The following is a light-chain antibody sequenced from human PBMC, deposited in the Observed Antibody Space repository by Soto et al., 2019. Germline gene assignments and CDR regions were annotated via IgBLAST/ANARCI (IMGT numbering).Light chain of an antibody. J-gene: IGLJ1*01. V-gene: IGLV1-44*01. Sequence: QSVLTQPPSASGTPGQRVTISCSGSSSNIGSNTVNWYQLVPGTAPKLLMHSDNRRPSGVPDRFPGSKSGTSASLAIRGLQSEDEADYYCAAWDDSLNGPVFGIGTKVTVL. CDR1: SSNIGSNT. CDR3: AAWDDSLNGPV. CDR2: SDN.